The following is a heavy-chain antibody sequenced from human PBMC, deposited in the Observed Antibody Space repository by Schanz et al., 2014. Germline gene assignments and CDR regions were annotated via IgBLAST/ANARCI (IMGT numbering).Heavy chain of an antibody. CDR1: GFTVNTNY. J-gene: IGHJ3*01. CDR3: ARDGGRDGYNLAFDV. Sequence: EEKVGETGGGLIQPGGSLRLSCAVSGFTVNTNYMSWVRPSPCPFLSWISSMYLHSGRTQYADSVKGRFIISRDSSKNTLFLQMNSLRAEDTAVYFCARDGGRDGYNLAFDVWGQGTLVTVSS. CDR2: MYLHSGRT. V-gene: IGHV3-53*02. D-gene: IGHD5-12*01.